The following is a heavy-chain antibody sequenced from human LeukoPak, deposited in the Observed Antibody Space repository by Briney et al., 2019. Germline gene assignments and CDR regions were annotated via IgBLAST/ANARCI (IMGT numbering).Heavy chain of an antibody. D-gene: IGHD6-13*01. Sequence: GGSLRLSCAASGFTFSSYGMHWVRQAPGKGLEWVAFIRYDGSNKYYADSVKGRFTISRDNSKNTLYLQMNSLRAEDTAVYYCAKVARYTAAAVTPFDYWGQGTLVTVSS. V-gene: IGHV3-30*02. J-gene: IGHJ4*02. CDR3: AKVARYTAAAVTPFDY. CDR2: IRYDGSNK. CDR1: GFTFSSYG.